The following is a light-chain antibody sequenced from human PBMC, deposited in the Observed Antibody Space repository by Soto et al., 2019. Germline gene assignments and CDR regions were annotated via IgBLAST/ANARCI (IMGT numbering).Light chain of an antibody. CDR3: QQRSNGISWT. CDR2: DVS. CDR1: QSDNFY. Sequence: IVMKQSPAALSWSPWYRATLSCRASQSDNFYLAWYQQKPGQAPRLLIYDVSNRAPGIQARFSGSGSGTDFTLTISCLEPEDFAVYYSQQRSNGISWTFGQGSNADIK. V-gene: IGKV3-11*01. J-gene: IGKJ1*01.